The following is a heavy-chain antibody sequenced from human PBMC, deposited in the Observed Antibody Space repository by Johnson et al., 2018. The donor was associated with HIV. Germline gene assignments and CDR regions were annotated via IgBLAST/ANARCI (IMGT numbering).Heavy chain of an antibody. CDR1: GFTFSDYY. V-gene: IGHV3-66*01. Sequence: VQLVESGGGLVKPGGSLRLSCAASGFTFSDYYMSWIRQAPGKGLEWVSVIYSGGSTYYADSVRGRFTISRDNSKNTLYLQMNSLKVEDTAVYYCARDLIVGATRGGAFDIWGQGTMVTVSS. D-gene: IGHD1-26*01. J-gene: IGHJ3*02. CDR2: IYSGGST. CDR3: ARDLIVGATRGGAFDI.